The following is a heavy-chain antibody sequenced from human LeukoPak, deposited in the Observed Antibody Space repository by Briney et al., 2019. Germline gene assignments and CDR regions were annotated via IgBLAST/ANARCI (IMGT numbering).Heavy chain of an antibody. CDR3: AREPKIDY. Sequence: PGGSLRLSCEASGFTFSTYAMTWVRQVPGKGLEWVSSMIISGGSTYYADSVKGRFTISRDNSKNTLYLEMNSLRVEDTALYYCAREPKIDYWGQGALVTVSS. CDR2: MIISGGST. V-gene: IGHV3-23*01. J-gene: IGHJ4*02. CDR1: GFTFSTYA.